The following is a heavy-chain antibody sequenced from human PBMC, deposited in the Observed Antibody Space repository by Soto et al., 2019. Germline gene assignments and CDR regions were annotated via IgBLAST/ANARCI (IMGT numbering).Heavy chain of an antibody. Sequence: QVQLQDSGPGLVMPPQSLSLTCTVSGVSISSGGYYWCWIRQRLGKGLEWIGYIYYSGRTYYNPSLKNPVTISVDTSKNQFSLKLSSVTAARTAVYYCERDSGSFSSDYWGQGTLVTVSS. CDR2: IYYSGRT. J-gene: IGHJ4*02. D-gene: IGHD3-10*01. V-gene: IGHV4-31*01. CDR1: GVSISSGGYY. CDR3: ERDSGSFSSDY.